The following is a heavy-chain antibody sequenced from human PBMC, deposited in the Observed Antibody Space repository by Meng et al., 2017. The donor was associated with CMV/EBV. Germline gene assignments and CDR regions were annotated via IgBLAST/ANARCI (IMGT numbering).Heavy chain of an antibody. Sequence: SETLSLTCAVYGGSFSGYYWRWIRQPPGKGLEWIGEINHSGSTNYNPSLKSRVTISVDTSKNQFSLKLSSVTAADTAVYYCARKAFAYYYGSGNLKTRAFDIWGQGTMVTVSS. CDR1: GGSFSGYY. CDR2: INHSGST. CDR3: ARKAFAYYYGSGNLKTRAFDI. V-gene: IGHV4-34*01. D-gene: IGHD3-10*01. J-gene: IGHJ3*02.